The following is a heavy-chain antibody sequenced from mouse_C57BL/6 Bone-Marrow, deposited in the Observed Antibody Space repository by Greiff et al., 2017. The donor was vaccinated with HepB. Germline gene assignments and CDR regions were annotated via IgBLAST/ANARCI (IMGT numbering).Heavy chain of an antibody. CDR3: AREEGLTGTDFDY. Sequence: EVKLLESGPGLVKPSQSLSLTCSVTGYSITSGYYWNWIRQFPGNKLEWMGYISYDGSNNYNPSLKNRISITRDTSKNQFFLKLNSVTTEDTATYYCAREEGLTGTDFDYGGQGTTLTVSS. D-gene: IGHD4-1*01. V-gene: IGHV3-6*01. CDR2: ISYDGSN. CDR1: GYSITSGYY. J-gene: IGHJ2*01.